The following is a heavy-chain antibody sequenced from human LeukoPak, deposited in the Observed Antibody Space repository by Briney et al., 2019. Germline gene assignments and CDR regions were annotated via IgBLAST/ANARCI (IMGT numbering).Heavy chain of an antibody. D-gene: IGHD2-2*01. V-gene: IGHV3-23*01. CDR3: AKDRKEYQLLGWFDP. J-gene: IGHJ5*02. CDR1: GFTFSSYA. Sequence: GSLRLSCAASGFTFSSYAMSWVRQAPGKGLEWVSAISGSGGSTYYADPVKGRFNLSRDNSKNTQYLQLNSQEAENTAVDYCAKDRKEYQLLGWFDPWGQGTLVTVSS. CDR2: ISGSGGST.